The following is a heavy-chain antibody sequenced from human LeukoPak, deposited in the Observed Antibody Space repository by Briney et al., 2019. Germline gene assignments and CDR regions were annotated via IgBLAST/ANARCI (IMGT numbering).Heavy chain of an antibody. V-gene: IGHV1-8*02. CDR2: MNPNSGNT. Sequence: GASVKVSCKASGYTFTGHYMHWVRQAPGQGLEWMGWMNPNSGNTGYAQKFQGRVTMTRNTSISTAYMELSSLRSEDTAVYYCARASSNLNWFDPWGQGTLVTVSS. D-gene: IGHD2-2*01. J-gene: IGHJ5*02. CDR3: ARASSNLNWFDP. CDR1: GYTFTGHY.